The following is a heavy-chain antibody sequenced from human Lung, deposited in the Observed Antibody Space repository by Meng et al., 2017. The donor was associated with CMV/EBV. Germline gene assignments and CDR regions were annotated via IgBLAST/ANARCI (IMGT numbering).Heavy chain of an antibody. D-gene: IGHD1-26*01. J-gene: IGHJ4*02. Sequence: QAQVVQAGGGGKEPVALVEVSCKSSGYTFNNYGITWVRQAPGQGLEWMGWINAYNGDTNYAQTLQGRVTMTTDTSTSTAYMELRSLRSDDTAVYYCARVEVGITSGDYWGQGTLVTVSS. CDR2: INAYNGDT. CDR1: GYTFNNYG. CDR3: ARVEVGITSGDY. V-gene: IGHV1-18*01.